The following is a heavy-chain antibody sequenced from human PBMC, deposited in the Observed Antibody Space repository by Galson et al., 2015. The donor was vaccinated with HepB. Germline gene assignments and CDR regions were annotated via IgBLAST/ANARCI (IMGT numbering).Heavy chain of an antibody. Sequence: CAISGDSVSSNSAAWNWIRQSPSRSLEWLGRTYYRSKWYNDYAVSVKSRITINPDTSKNQFSLQLNSVTPEDTAVYYCARSEAVYCSSTSCPASGNNDYWGQGTLVTVSS. CDR1: GDSVSSNSAA. V-gene: IGHV6-1*01. D-gene: IGHD2-2*01. CDR3: ARSEAVYCSSTSCPASGNNDY. CDR2: TYYRSKWYN. J-gene: IGHJ4*02.